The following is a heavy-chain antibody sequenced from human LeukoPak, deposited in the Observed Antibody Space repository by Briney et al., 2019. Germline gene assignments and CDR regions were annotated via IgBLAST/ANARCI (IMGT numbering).Heavy chain of an antibody. CDR1: GGTFSSYA. CDR2: IIPIFGTA. V-gene: IGHV1-69*13. CDR3: AGLGRKGHNWFDP. J-gene: IGHJ5*02. Sequence: ASVKVSCKASGGTFSSYAISWVRQAPGQGLEWMGGIIPIFGTANYAQKFQGRVTITADESTSTAYMELSSLRSEDTAVYYCAGLGRKGHNWFDPWGQGTRVTVSS.